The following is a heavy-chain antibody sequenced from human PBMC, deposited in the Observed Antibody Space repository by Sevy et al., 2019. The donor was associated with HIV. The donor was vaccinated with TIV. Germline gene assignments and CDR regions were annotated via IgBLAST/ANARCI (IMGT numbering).Heavy chain of an antibody. D-gene: IGHD6-13*01. V-gene: IGHV3-7*01. Sequence: GGSRRLSCEASGFSLNTFWRIWVRQAQGKELEWVANIKQDGSVTYYVDAVKGRFTISRDNARNFLFLQMNSLRAEDTARYYCVRAVAADGSFWGQGTLVTVSS. CDR3: VRAVAADGSF. CDR2: IKQDGSVT. CDR1: GFSLNTFW. J-gene: IGHJ4*02.